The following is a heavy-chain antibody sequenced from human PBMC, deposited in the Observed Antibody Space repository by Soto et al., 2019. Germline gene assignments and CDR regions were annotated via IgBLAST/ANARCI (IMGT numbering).Heavy chain of an antibody. J-gene: IGHJ4*02. CDR1: GGSISSGGYY. D-gene: IGHD3-22*01. CDR2: IYYSGST. V-gene: IGHV4-31*03. CDR3: ARQRKTYYYDSSGYQLDX. Sequence: PSETLSLTCTVSGGSISSGGYYWSWIRQHPGKGLEWIGYIYYSGSTYYNPSLKSRVTISVDTSKNQFSLKLSSVTAADTAVYYCARQRKTYYYDSSGYQLDXSGQGTLVTVSS.